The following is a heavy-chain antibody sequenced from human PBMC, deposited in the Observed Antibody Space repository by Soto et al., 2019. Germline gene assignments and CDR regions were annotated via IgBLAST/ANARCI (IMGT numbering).Heavy chain of an antibody. CDR3: AKGVYPPISYYFDY. J-gene: IGHJ4*02. CDR1: GFTFSSYG. CDR2: ISYDGSNK. D-gene: IGHD6-13*01. V-gene: IGHV3-30*18. Sequence: VQLLESGGGLVQPGGSLRLSCAASGFTFSSYGMHWVRQAPGKGLEWVAVISYDGSNKYYADSVKGRFTISRDNSKNTLYLQMNSLRAEDTAVYYCAKGVYPPISYYFDYWGQGTLVTVSS.